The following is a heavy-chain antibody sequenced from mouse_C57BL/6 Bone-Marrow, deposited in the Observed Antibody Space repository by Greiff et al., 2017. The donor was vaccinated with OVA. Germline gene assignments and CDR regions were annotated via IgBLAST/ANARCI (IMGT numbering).Heavy chain of an antibody. CDR3: ARRGYYGSSEAMDY. J-gene: IGHJ4*01. CDR1: GYAFSSSW. CDR2: IYPGDGDT. Sequence: QVQLKQSGPELVKPGASVKISCKASGYAFSSSWMNWVKQRPGKGLEWIGRIYPGDGDTNYNGKFKGKATLTADKSSSTAYMQLSSLTSEDSAVYFCARRGYYGSSEAMDYWGQGTSVTVSS. D-gene: IGHD1-1*01. V-gene: IGHV1-82*01.